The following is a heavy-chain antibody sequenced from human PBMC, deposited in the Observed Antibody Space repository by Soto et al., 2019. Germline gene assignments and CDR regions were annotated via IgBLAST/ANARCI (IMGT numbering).Heavy chain of an antibody. J-gene: IGHJ6*02. CDR1: GFTFSSYW. CDR3: AREGSISSVDYYYYYGMDV. Sequence: EVQLLESGGGLVQPGGSLRLSCAASGFTFSSYWMHWVRQAPGKGLVWVSRIKSDGSSTSYADSVKGRFTISRDNAKNTLYLQMNRLRADDTAVYYCAREGSISSVDYYYYYGMDVWGQGTTVTVSS. D-gene: IGHD6-6*01. CDR2: IKSDGSST. V-gene: IGHV3-74*01.